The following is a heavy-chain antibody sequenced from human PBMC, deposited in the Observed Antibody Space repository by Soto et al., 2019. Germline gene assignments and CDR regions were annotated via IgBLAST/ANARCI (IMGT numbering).Heavy chain of an antibody. D-gene: IGHD2-21*02. CDR3: ARMVVTAAFDI. CDR2: IIPVFGTA. J-gene: IGHJ3*02. V-gene: IGHV1-69*06. Sequence: QVQLVQSGAAVKKPGSSVKVSCKASGGTFSTYSISWVRQAPAQGLEWMGGIIPVFGTANYAQKFQGRVTITADKATSTAYMELSSLRSEDTAVYYCARMVVTAAFDIWGQGTMVTVSS. CDR1: GGTFSTYS.